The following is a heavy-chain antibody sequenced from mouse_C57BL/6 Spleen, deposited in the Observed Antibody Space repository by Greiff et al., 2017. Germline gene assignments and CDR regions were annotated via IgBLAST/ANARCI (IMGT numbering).Heavy chain of an antibody. V-gene: IGHV5-9*01. J-gene: IGHJ1*03. CDR2: ISGGGGNT. Sequence: EVMLVESGGGLVKPGGSLKLSCAASGFTFSSYTMSWVRQTPEKRLEWVATISGGGGNTYYPDSVKGRFTISRDNAKNTLYLQMSSLRSEDKALYYCAREDYYYGSSLWYFDDWGKGTTVTVSS. CDR3: AREDYYYGSSLWYFDD. D-gene: IGHD1-1*01. CDR1: GFTFSSYT.